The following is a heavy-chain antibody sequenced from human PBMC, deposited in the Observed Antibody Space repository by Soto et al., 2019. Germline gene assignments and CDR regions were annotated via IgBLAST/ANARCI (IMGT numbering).Heavy chain of an antibody. V-gene: IGHV2-5*02. CDR2: IYWDDDK. D-gene: IGHD6-19*01. CDR3: ATGAVAGDFDY. J-gene: IGHJ4*02. CDR1: GFSLSTSGVG. Sequence: QITLKESGPTLVKPTQTLTLTCTFSGFSLSTSGVGVGWIRQPPGKALEWLALIYWDDDKRYSPSLKSRLTITKDPPKNQVVLTMTNMDPVDTATYYCATGAVAGDFDYWGQGTLVTVSS.